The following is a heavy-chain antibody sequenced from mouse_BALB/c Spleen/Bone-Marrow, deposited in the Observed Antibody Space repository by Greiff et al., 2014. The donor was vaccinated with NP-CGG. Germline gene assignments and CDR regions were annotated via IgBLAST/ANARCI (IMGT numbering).Heavy chain of an antibody. J-gene: IGHJ1*01. D-gene: IGHD1-1*01. Sequence: EVQLQQSGPELVKPGASVKISCKASGYSFTGYFMNWVMQSHGKSLEWIGRINPYNGDTFYNQKFKGKATLTVDKSSSTAHMELRSLAYEDSAVYYCTRVTTDWYFDVWGAGTTVTVSS. CDR2: INPYNGDT. CDR1: GYSFTGYF. V-gene: IGHV1-20*02. CDR3: TRVTTDWYFDV.